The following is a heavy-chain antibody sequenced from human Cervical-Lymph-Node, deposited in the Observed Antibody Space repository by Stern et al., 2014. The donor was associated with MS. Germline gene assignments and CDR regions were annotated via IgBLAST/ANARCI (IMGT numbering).Heavy chain of an antibody. V-gene: IGHV2-26*01. D-gene: IGHD1-26*01. CDR2: IFSNDEK. CDR1: GFSLSNARMG. CDR3: ARGAVGLGYYYYYGMDV. Sequence: QITLKESGPVLVKPTETLTLTCTVSGFSLSNARMGVSWIRQPPGKALEWLAPIFSNDEKSYSTSLKSRLTISKDTSKSQVVLTMTNMDPVDTATYYCARGAVGLGYYYYYGMDVWGQGTTVTVSS. J-gene: IGHJ6*02.